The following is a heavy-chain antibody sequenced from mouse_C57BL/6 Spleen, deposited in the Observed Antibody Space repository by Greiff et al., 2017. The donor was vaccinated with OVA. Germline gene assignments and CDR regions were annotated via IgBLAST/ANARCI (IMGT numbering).Heavy chain of an antibody. CDR1: GYTFTDYY. J-gene: IGHJ4*01. D-gene: IGHD1-1*01. CDR3: ARGDYGSSWYYAMDY. V-gene: IGHV1-76*01. CDR2: IYPGSGNT. Sequence: VQLQESGAELVRPGASVKLSCKASGYTFTDYYINWVKQRPGQGLEWIARIYPGSGNTYYNEKFKGKATLTAEKSSSTAYMQLSSLTSEDSAVYFCARGDYGSSWYYAMDYWGQGTSVTVSS.